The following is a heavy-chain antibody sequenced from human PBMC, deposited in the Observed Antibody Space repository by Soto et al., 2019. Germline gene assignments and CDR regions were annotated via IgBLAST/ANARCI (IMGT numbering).Heavy chain of an antibody. CDR2: ISAYNGNT. CDR3: AREATYYDFWSGYGGFDP. D-gene: IGHD3-3*01. J-gene: IGHJ5*02. V-gene: IGHV1-18*01. CDR1: GYTFTSYG. Sequence: ASVKVSCKASGYTFTSYGISWVRQAPGQGLEWMGWISAYNGNTNYAQKLQGRVTMTTDTSTSTAYMELRSLRSDDTAVYYCAREATYYDFWSGYGGFDPWRQGTLVTVSS.